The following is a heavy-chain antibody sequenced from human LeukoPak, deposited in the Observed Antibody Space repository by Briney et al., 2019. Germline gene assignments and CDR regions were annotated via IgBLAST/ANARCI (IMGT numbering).Heavy chain of an antibody. CDR1: GLTFSSYG. Sequence: GGSLRLSCAASGLTFSSYGMHWVRQAPGKGLEWVAVIWFDGSNKYYAESVRGRFTISRDNYKNTLYLQMNSLRAEDTAVYYCARDYLGSEKYGGNFDYWGQGILVTVSS. CDR2: IWFDGSNK. D-gene: IGHD4-23*01. J-gene: IGHJ4*02. V-gene: IGHV3-33*01. CDR3: ARDYLGSEKYGGNFDY.